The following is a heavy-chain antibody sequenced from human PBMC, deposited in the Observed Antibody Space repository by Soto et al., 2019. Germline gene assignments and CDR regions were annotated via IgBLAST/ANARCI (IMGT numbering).Heavy chain of an antibody. CDR1: GGSVSSGSYY. CDR2: IYYSGST. Sequence: PSETLSLTCTVSGGSVSSGSYYWSWIRQPPGKGLEWIGYIYYSGSTNYNPSLKSRVTISVDTSKNQFSLKLSSVTAADTAVYYCARKVTYYDFWSGYYTPIHYYYYGMDVWGQGTTVTVSS. CDR3: ARKVTYYDFWSGYYTPIHYYYYGMDV. D-gene: IGHD3-3*01. V-gene: IGHV4-61*01. J-gene: IGHJ6*02.